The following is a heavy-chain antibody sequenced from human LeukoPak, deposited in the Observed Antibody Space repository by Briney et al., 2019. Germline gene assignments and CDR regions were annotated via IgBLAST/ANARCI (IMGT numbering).Heavy chain of an antibody. D-gene: IGHD6-13*01. Sequence: PGGSLRLSCAASGFTFSSYWMHWVRQAPGKGLVWVSRINSDGSSTSYADSVKGRFTISRDNAKNTLYLQMNSLRAEDRAVYYCAREVQGIAAADRGYFDYWGQGTLVTVSS. CDR2: INSDGSST. CDR3: AREVQGIAAADRGYFDY. CDR1: GFTFSSYW. V-gene: IGHV3-74*01. J-gene: IGHJ4*02.